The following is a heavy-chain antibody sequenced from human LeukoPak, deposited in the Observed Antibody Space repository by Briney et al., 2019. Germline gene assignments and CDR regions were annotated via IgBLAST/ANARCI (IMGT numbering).Heavy chain of an antibody. D-gene: IGHD6-13*01. Sequence: PGGSLRLSCAASEFTFSSYTMNWVRQAPGKGLEWISYITGSSSTLYYADSVKGRFTISRDNAKNSLYLQMTSLRAEDTAVYYCARRLIAATATSAFDIWGQGTMVTVSS. CDR2: ITGSSSTL. J-gene: IGHJ3*02. V-gene: IGHV3-48*04. CDR1: EFTFSSYT. CDR3: ARRLIAATATSAFDI.